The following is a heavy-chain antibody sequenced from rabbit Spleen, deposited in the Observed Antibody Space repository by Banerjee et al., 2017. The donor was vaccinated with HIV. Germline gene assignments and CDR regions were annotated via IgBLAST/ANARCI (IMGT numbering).Heavy chain of an antibody. J-gene: IGHJ6*01. CDR1: GVSFSISSY. Sequence: QSLAESGGDLVMQGASLTLTCTAPGVSFSISSYMCWVRQAPGKGLEWIACIDAGSSGSTYFATWAKGRFTISKTSSTTVTMQMTSLTAADTATYFCARDTASSFSSYGMDLWGPGTLVTVS. CDR3: ARDTASSFSSYGMDL. D-gene: IGHD8-1*01. V-gene: IGHV1S40*01. CDR2: IDAGSSGST.